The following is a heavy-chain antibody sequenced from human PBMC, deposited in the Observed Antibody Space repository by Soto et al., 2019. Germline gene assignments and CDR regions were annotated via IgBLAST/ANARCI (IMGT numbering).Heavy chain of an antibody. V-gene: IGHV3-74*01. CDR2: INSDGSST. CDR1: GFTFSSYW. Sequence: GGSLRLSCAASGFTFSSYWMHWVRQAPGKGLVWVSRINSDGSSTSYADSVKGRFTISRDNAKNTRYLQMNSLRAEDTAVYYCARASDSSGPEIYGMDVWGQGTTVTVSS. CDR3: ARASDSSGPEIYGMDV. J-gene: IGHJ6*02. D-gene: IGHD3-22*01.